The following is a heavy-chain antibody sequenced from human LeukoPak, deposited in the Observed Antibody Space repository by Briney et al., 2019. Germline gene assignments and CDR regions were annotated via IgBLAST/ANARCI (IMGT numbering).Heavy chain of an antibody. D-gene: IGHD3-22*01. CDR3: ARRRYYYDSSGYSHFDY. V-gene: IGHV5-51*01. CDR2: IYPGDSDT. J-gene: IGHJ4*02. Sequence: PGESLKISCKGSGYSFTSFWIGWVRQMPGKGLEWMGLIYPGDSDTRYSPSFQGQVTISADKSISTAYLQWSRLKASDTAMYYCARRRYYYDSSGYSHFDYWGQGTLVTVSS. CDR1: GYSFTSFW.